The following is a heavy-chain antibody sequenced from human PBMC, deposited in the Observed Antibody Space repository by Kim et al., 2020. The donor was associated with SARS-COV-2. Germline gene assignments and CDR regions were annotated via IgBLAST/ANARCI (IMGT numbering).Heavy chain of an antibody. D-gene: IGHD3-10*01. CDR3: ARDHAPYGGSGSFDY. V-gene: IGHV3-30*04. J-gene: IGHJ4*02. CDR2: ISYDGTKK. CDR1: GFTFSSYA. Sequence: GGSLRLSCAASGFTFSSYAMHWVRQAPGKGLEWVAVISYDGTKKNFADSVKGRFTISRDNPKNTLYLQMNSLRTEDTAVYYCARDHAPYGGSGSFDYWGQGTLVTVSS.